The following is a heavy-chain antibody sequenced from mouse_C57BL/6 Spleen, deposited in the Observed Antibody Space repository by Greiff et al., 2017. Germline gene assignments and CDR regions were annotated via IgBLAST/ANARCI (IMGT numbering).Heavy chain of an antibody. V-gene: IGHV1-4*01. J-gene: IGHJ4*01. CDR3: ARFYYYGSSYSAMDY. Sequence: VQLQESGAELARPGASVKMSCKASGYTFTSYTMHWVNQRPGQGLEWIGYINPSSGYTKYNQKFKDKATLTADKSSSTAYMQLSSLTSEDSAVYYCARFYYYGSSYSAMDYWGQGTSVTVSS. D-gene: IGHD1-1*01. CDR2: INPSSGYT. CDR1: GYTFTSYT.